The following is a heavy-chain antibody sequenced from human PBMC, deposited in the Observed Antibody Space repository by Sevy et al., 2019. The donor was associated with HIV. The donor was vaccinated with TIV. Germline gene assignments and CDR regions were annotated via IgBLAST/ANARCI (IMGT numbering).Heavy chain of an antibody. CDR1: GFTFSSYE. D-gene: IGHD2-15*01. CDR3: ATASPRVADY. CDR2: ISSSGSTI. V-gene: IGHV3-48*03. J-gene: IGHJ4*02. Sequence: GGSLRLSCAASGFTFSSYEMNWVRQAPGKGLEWVSYISSSGSTIYYADSVKGRFTISRDKAKNSLYLQMNSLRAEDTAVYYCATASPRVADYWGQGTLVTVS.